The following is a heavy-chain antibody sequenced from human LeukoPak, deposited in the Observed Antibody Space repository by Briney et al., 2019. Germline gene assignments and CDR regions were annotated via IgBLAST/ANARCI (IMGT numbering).Heavy chain of an antibody. CDR2: IYYSGST. D-gene: IGHD6-13*01. CDR3: AREPPGYSSSWLFDY. V-gene: IGHV4-59*12. CDR1: GGSISSYY. J-gene: IGHJ4*02. Sequence: SETLSLTCTFSGGSISSYYWSWIRQPPGKGLEWIGYIYYSGSTNYNPSLKSRVTISVDTSKNQFSLKLSSVTAADTAVYYSAREPPGYSSSWLFDYRGQGTLVTVSS.